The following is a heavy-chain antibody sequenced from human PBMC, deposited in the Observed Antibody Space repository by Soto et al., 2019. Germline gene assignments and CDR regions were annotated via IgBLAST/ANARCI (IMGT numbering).Heavy chain of an antibody. V-gene: IGHV3-30-3*01. D-gene: IGHD3-10*01. Sequence: QVQLVESGGGVVQPGRSLRLSCAASGFTFSSYAMHWVRQAPGKGLEWVAVISYDGSNKYYADSVKGRFTISRDNSKNTLYLQMNRLRAEDTAVYYCARGVRGERAYGMDVWGQGTTVTVSS. CDR3: ARGVRGERAYGMDV. J-gene: IGHJ6*02. CDR1: GFTFSSYA. CDR2: ISYDGSNK.